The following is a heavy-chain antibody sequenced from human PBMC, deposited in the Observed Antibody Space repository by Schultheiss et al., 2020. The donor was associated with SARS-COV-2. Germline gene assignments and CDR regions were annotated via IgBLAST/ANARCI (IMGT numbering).Heavy chain of an antibody. J-gene: IGHJ5*02. D-gene: IGHD5-18*01. CDR2: IRSKANNYAT. V-gene: IGHV3-73*01. CDR3: TRNSTSSGWFDP. CDR1: GFTFSNAW. Sequence: GGSLRLSCAASGFTFSNAWMSWVRQAPGKGLEWVGRIRSKANNYATTYVASVQGRFTISRDDSKNTAYLQMNSLKIEDTAVYYCTRNSTSSGWFDPWGQGTLVTVSS.